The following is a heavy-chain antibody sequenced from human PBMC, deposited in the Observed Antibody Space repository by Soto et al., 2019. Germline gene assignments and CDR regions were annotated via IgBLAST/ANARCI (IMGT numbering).Heavy chain of an antibody. CDR3: ARDRGWSLFDY. CDR1: GFTFSSYG. V-gene: IGHV3-30*03. CDR2: ISYDGSNK. Sequence: GGSLRLSCAASGFTFSSYGMHWVRQAPGKGLEWVAVISYDGSNKYCADSVKGRFTISRDNSKNTLYLQMNSLRAEDTAVYYCARDRGWSLFDYWGQGTLVTVSS. J-gene: IGHJ4*02. D-gene: IGHD6-19*01.